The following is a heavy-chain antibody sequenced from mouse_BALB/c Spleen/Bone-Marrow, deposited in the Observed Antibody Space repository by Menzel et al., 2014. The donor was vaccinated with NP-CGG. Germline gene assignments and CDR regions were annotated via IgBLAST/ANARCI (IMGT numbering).Heavy chain of an antibody. CDR1: GYTFSNYW. CDR2: ILPGNTNA. J-gene: IGHJ4*01. Sequence: VQLQQSGAEQMQPGASVKISCKATGYTFSNYWIEWVKQRPGHGLEWIGEILPGNTNANYNEKFKGRATFTADTSSNTAYMQLSSLTSEDSAAYYCARGWYSMDDWGQGTSVTVSS. CDR3: ARGWYSMDD. V-gene: IGHV1-9*01.